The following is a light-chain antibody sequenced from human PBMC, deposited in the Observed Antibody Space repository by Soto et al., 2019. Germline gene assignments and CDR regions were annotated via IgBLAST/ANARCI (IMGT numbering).Light chain of an antibody. CDR2: EVR. J-gene: IGLJ2*01. Sequence: QSVLTQPASVSGSPGQSITISCAGTIRDVGAYNLVSWYQQYPGRAPQLILYEVRNRPSGISFRFSGFKSGNTASLTISGLQAEDEAAYYCSSFTSKSTLIFGGATQLTVL. V-gene: IGLV2-14*01. CDR1: IRDVGAYNL. CDR3: SSFTSKSTLI.